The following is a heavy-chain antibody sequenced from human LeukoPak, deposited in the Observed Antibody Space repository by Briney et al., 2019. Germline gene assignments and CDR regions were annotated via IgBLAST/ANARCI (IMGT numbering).Heavy chain of an antibody. CDR2: INPINGDT. D-gene: IGHD3-10*01. Sequence: ASVKGSCKASGYTFTAYYMHWVRQAPRQGLEWMGWINPINGDTNYEQKFKGSVTLTRDTYINTAYMELSRLRSDDTAMYYCERAVVPMAGEWGQGTLVTVSS. J-gene: IGHJ4*02. CDR1: GYTFTAYY. CDR3: ERAVVPMAGE. V-gene: IGHV1-2*02.